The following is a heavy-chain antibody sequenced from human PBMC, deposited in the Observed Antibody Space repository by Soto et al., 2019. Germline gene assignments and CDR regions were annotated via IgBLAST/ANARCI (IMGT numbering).Heavy chain of an antibody. D-gene: IGHD6-19*01. CDR1: GYTLTELS. V-gene: IGHV1-24*01. CDR2: FDPEDGET. Sequence: ASVKVSCKVSGYTLTELSMHWVRQAPGKGLEWMGGFDPEDGETIYAQKFQGRVTMTEDTSTDTAYMELNSLRSEDTAVYYCATDLHSSGWYYFDYWGQGTLVTVSS. CDR3: ATDLHSSGWYYFDY. J-gene: IGHJ4*02.